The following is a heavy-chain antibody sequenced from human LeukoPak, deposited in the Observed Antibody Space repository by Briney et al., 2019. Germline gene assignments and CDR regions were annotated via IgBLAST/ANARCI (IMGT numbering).Heavy chain of an antibody. CDR2: IYTSGST. J-gene: IGHJ3*02. CDR1: GGSISSGSYY. CDR3: ARSISYYYDAFDI. V-gene: IGHV4-61*02. D-gene: IGHD3-10*01. Sequence: PSETLSLTCTVSGGSISSGSYYWSWIRQPAGKGLEWIGRIYTSGSTNYNPSLKSRVTTSVDTSKNQFSLKLSSVTAADTAVYYCARSISYYYDAFDIWGQGTMVTVSS.